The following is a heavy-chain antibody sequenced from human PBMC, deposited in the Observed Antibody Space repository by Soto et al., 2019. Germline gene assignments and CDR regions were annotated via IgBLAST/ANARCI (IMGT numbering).Heavy chain of an antibody. D-gene: IGHD2-2*01. CDR3: ARVRAHYKLTDGMDV. CDR2: ISAYNGDT. CDR1: GYTFKSYG. Sequence: QVPLVQSGAEVKKSGASVKVSCKASGYTFKSYGFSWVRQAPGQGLEWMGWISAYNGDTKYAQKFQDRVTMTTDTSTSTGYMEVRSLRSDDTAVYYCARVRAHYKLTDGMDVWGQGTTVTVSS. J-gene: IGHJ6*02. V-gene: IGHV1-18*01.